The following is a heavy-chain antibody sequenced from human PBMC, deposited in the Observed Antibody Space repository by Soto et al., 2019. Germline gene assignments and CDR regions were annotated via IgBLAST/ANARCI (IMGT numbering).Heavy chain of an antibody. J-gene: IGHJ6*02. V-gene: IGHV4-30-4*01. CDR3: ARVPTPFDYYYAMDV. CDR2: IFSSGTT. CDR1: GDSISSGNKY. Sequence: SETLSLTCTVSGDSISSGNKYWSWIRQPPGKGLEWIGYIFSSGTTYYNPSLKRRLTMSLDASQNQFPLKLNSLTDADTAVYFCARVPTPFDYYYAMDVWGQGTTVTVYS. D-gene: IGHD3-16*01.